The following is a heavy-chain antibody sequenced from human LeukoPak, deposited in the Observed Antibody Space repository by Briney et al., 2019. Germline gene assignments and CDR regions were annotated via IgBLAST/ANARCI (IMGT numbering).Heavy chain of an antibody. J-gene: IGHJ4*02. V-gene: IGHV3-74*01. CDR2: IISDGSST. Sequence: GSLRLSCAASGFTFSSHWMHWVRQAPGKGLVWVSRIISDGSSTSYADSVKGRFTISRDNAKNTLYLQMNSLRAEDTAVYYCARDAGGYSYGYLDYWGQGTLVTVSS. CDR1: GFTFSSHW. CDR3: ARDAGGYSYGYLDY. D-gene: IGHD5-18*01.